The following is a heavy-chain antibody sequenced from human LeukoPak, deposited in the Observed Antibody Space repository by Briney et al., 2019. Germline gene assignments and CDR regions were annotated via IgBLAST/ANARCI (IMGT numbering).Heavy chain of an antibody. Sequence: GGSLRLSCAASGFTFSSYAMSWVCQAPGKGLEWVSTISGSGGTTYYADSVKGRFTVSRDNSKNTLYPQMNSLRAEDTAVYYCAKLTYSSSSGYYFDYWGQGTLVTVSS. D-gene: IGHD6-6*01. J-gene: IGHJ4*02. CDR2: ISGSGGTT. CDR1: GFTFSSYA. CDR3: AKLTYSSSSGYYFDY. V-gene: IGHV3-23*01.